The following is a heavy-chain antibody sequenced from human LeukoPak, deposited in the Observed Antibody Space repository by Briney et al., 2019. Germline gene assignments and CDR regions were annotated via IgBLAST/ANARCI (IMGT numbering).Heavy chain of an antibody. CDR1: GLTFSTYW. CDR3: ARVAHFDILPNNWYFDL. V-gene: IGHV3-74*01. Sequence: GGSLRLSCAASGLTFSTYWMHWVRQAPGKGLVWVSRIDPDGSTVYADSVRGRFTISRDNAKNTLYLQMNSLRAEDTAVYYCARVAHFDILPNNWYFDLWGRGTLVTVSS. J-gene: IGHJ2*01. D-gene: IGHD3-9*01. CDR2: IDPDGST.